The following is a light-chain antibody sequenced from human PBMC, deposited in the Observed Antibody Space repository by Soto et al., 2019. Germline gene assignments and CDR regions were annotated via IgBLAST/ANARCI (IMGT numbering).Light chain of an antibody. CDR1: SSNIGSNY. CDR3: AAWDDSRSGWV. V-gene: IGLV1-47*01. Sequence: QAVVTQPPSASGTPGQRVTISCSGSSSNIGSNYVYWYQQLPGTAPKLLIYRNNQRPSGVPDRFSGSKSGTSASLAISGLRSEDEADYYCAAWDDSRSGWVFGGGTKLTVL. CDR2: RNN. J-gene: IGLJ3*02.